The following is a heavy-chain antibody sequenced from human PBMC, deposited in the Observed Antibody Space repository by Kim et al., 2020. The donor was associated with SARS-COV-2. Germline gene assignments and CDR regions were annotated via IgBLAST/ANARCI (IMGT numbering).Heavy chain of an antibody. V-gene: IGHV3-9*01. D-gene: IGHD5-18*01. Sequence: SVKVPITISRDNAKTALYLQMNSLRAEDTALYYCAKEIGPGYSYGLGFDYWGQGTLVTVSS. CDR3: AKEIGPGYSYGLGFDY. J-gene: IGHJ4*02.